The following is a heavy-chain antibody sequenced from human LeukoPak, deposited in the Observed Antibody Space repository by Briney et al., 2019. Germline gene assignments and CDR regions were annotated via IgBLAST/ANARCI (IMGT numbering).Heavy chain of an antibody. J-gene: IGHJ4*02. CDR1: GGSISSSNW. D-gene: IGHD3-9*01. V-gene: IGHV4-4*02. CDR2: IYHTGST. CDR3: ARHVWLQPFDY. Sequence: SETLSLTCAVSGGSISSSNWWSWVRQPPGKGLEWIGEIYHTGSTNYNPSLKSRVTISVDMSKNQFSLKLSSVTAADTAVYYCARHVWLQPFDYWGQGTLVTVSS.